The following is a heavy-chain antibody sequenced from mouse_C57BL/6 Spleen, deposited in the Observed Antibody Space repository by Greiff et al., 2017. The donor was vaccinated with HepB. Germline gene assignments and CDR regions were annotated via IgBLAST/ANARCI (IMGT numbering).Heavy chain of an antibody. CDR1: GYTFTDYE. CDR3: TRQDRAQAT. Sequence: VHLVESGAELVRPGASVTLSCKASGYTFTDYEMHWVKQTPVHGLEWIGAIDPETGGTAYNQKFKGKAILTADKSSSTAYMELRSLTSEDSAVYYCTRQDRAQATWGQGTLVTVSA. V-gene: IGHV1-15*01. J-gene: IGHJ3*01. CDR2: IDPETGGT. D-gene: IGHD3-2*02.